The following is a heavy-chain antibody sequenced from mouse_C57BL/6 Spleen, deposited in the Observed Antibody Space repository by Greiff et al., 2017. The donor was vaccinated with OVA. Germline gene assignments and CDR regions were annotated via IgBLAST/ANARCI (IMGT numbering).Heavy chain of an antibody. CDR1: GYSITSGYY. V-gene: IGHV3-6*01. CDR2: ISYDGSN. D-gene: IGHD2-5*01. CDR3: ARVSNYVEVDY. Sequence: EVQVVESGPGLVKPSQSLSLTCSVTGYSITSGYYWNWIRQFPGNKLEWMGYISYDGSNNYNPSLKNRISFTRDTSKNQFFLKLNSVTTEDTATYCGARVSNYVEVDYWGQGTTLTVSS. J-gene: IGHJ2*01.